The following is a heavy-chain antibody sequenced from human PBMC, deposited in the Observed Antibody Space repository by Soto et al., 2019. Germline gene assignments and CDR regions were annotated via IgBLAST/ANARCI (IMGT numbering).Heavy chain of an antibody. CDR2: IYWDDDN. CDR1: GFSLSTSGVG. CDR3: AHEWELTRGFDY. J-gene: IGHJ4*02. Sequence: QITLKESGPTLVKPTQTLTLTCTFSGFSLSTSGVGVGWIRQPPGKALEWLALIYWDDDNIYSPSLKSRLTITKDTSKNQVVLTMTNMDPVDTATYYCAHEWELTRGFDYWGQGTLVTVSS. D-gene: IGHD1-26*01. V-gene: IGHV2-5*02.